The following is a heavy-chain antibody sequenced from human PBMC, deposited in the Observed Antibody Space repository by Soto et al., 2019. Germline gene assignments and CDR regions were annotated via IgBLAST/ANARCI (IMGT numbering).Heavy chain of an antibody. J-gene: IGHJ5*02. V-gene: IGHV4-59*04. Sequence: PSETLSLTCTVSGGSISSYYWSWLRQPPGKGLEWIGYIYYSGSTYYNPSLKSRVTISVDTSKNHFSLKLSSVTAADTAVYYCATQEVGGSYVYTFDPWGQGTLVTVSS. CDR2: IYYSGST. D-gene: IGHD1-26*01. CDR3: ATQEVGGSYVYTFDP. CDR1: GGSISSYY.